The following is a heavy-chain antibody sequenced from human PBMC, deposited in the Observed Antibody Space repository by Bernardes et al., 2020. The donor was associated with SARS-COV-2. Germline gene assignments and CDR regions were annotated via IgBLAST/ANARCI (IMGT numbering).Heavy chain of an antibody. CDR1: GGSINSYGYY. J-gene: IGHJ6*02. V-gene: IGHV4-39*01. CDR2: ISYSGST. Sequence: SETLSLTCTVSGGSINSYGYYWGWIRQPPGKGLEWIGSISYSGSTYYDPPPKTRVTISVDTSRNQFSLKLTSVTAADTAVYYCARHNGGIGYDFYGMDVWGQGTTVTVSS. D-gene: IGHD3-16*01. CDR3: ARHNGGIGYDFYGMDV.